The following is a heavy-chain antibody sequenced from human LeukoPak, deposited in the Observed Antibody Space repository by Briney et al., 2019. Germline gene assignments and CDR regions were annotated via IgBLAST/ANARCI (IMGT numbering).Heavy chain of an antibody. CDR3: ARGKNYYYYMDV. V-gene: IGHV4-59*01. CDR1: GGSISSYH. Sequence: SETLSLTCTVSGGSISSYHWSWIRQPPGKGLEWIGYIYYSGSTNYNPSLKSRVTISVDTSRNQFSLKLSSVTAADTAVYYCARGKNYYYYMDVWGKGTTVTVSS. J-gene: IGHJ6*03. CDR2: IYYSGST.